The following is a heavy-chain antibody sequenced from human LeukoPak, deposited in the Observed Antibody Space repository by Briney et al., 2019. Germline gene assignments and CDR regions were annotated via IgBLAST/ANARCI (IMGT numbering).Heavy chain of an antibody. V-gene: IGHV4-59*01. D-gene: IGHD5-18*01. CDR1: GGSISSYY. Sequence: SETLSLTCAVSGGSISSYYWSWIRLPPGKGLEWIGYIYYTGATYYNPSLKSRVTISLDTSKNQFSLKLSSVTAADAAVYYCARAGYSYGTGYYFDYWGQGALVTVSS. CDR2: IYYTGAT. CDR3: ARAGYSYGTGYYFDY. J-gene: IGHJ4*02.